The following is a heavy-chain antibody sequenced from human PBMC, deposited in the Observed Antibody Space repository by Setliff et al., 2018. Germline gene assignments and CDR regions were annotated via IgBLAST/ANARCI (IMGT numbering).Heavy chain of an antibody. D-gene: IGHD3-22*01. CDR1: GGSISSYY. J-gene: IGHJ5*02. V-gene: IGHV4-59*08. Sequence: SETLSLTCTVSGGSISSYYWSWIRQPPGKGLEWIGYIYYSGSTNYNPSLKSRVTVSVDTSKNQFSLKLSSVTAADTALYYCARVTLTYYYDSSGFLRGNENSNWFDPWGQGTLVTVSS. CDR3: ARVTLTYYYDSSGFLRGNENSNWFDP. CDR2: IYYSGST.